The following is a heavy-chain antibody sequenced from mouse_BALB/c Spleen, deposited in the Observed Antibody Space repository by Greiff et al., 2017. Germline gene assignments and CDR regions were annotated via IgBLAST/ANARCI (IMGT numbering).Heavy chain of an antibody. CDR1: GFTFSSYT. V-gene: IGHV5-12-2*01. Sequence: EVQLVESGGGLVQPGGSLKLSCAASGFTFSSYTMSWVRQTPEKRLEWVAYISNGGGSTYYPDTVKGRFTIPRDNAKNTLYLQMSSLKSEDTAMYYCAKQLYGSYGMDYWGQGTAVSVSS. J-gene: IGHJ4*01. CDR3: AKQLYGSYGMDY. D-gene: IGHD2-2*01. CDR2: ISNGGGST.